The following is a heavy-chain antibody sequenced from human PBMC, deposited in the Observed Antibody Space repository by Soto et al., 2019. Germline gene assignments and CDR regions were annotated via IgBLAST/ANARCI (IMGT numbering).Heavy chain of an antibody. D-gene: IGHD5-18*01. Sequence: AAPKVSGNSSGSTFTSYDINCGRHSPGQGLEWMGWRNPNSGNTGDAQKFKGRVTMTRNTSISTAYMELSSLRSEDTAVYYCARGRSYGFPFDYWGQGTPVTVSS. CDR3: ARGRSYGFPFDY. CDR1: GSTFTSYD. CDR2: RNPNSGNT. J-gene: IGHJ4*02. V-gene: IGHV1-8*01.